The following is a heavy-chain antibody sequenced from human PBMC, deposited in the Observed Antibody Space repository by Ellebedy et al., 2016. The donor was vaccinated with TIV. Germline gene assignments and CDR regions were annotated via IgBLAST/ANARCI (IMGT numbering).Heavy chain of an antibody. V-gene: IGHV1-69*05. CDR3: ARDTGSSTSPLDY. CDR2: IIPIFGTA. Sequence: SVKVSXXASGGTFSSYAISWVRQAPGQGLEWMGGIIPIFGTANYAQKFQGRATMTTDTSTSTAYTELRSLRSDDTAVYYCARDTGSSTSPLDYWGQGTLVTVSS. D-gene: IGHD2-2*01. CDR1: GGTFSSYA. J-gene: IGHJ4*02.